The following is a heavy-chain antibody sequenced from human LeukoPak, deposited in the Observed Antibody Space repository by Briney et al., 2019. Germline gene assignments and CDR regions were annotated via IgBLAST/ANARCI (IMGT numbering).Heavy chain of an antibody. CDR2: IIPIFGTA. CDR3: AAGYCSGGSCYGGDY. J-gene: IGHJ4*02. V-gene: IGHV1-69*13. CDR1: GGTFSSYA. Sequence: SVKVSCKASGGTFSSYAISWVRQAPGQGLEWMGGIIPIFGTANYARKFQGRVTITADESTSTAYMELSSLRSEDTAVYYCAAGYCSGGSCYGGDYWGQGTLVTVSS. D-gene: IGHD2-15*01.